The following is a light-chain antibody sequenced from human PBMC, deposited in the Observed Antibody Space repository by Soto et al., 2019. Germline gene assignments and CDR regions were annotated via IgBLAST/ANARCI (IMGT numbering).Light chain of an antibody. CDR3: SSYTSSSTYV. CDR2: GVS. V-gene: IGLV2-14*01. J-gene: IGLJ1*01. CDR1: SRDVGGYNY. Sequence: QSVLTQPASVSESPGQSITISCTGTSRDVGGYNYVSWYHQHPGEVPRLVIYGVSNRPSGVSSRFSGSKSGNTASLTISGLLAEDEADYYCSSYTSSSTYVFGTGTKVTVL.